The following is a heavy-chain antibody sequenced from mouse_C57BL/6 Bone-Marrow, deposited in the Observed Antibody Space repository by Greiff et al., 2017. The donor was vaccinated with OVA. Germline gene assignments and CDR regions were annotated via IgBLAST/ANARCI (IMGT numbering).Heavy chain of an antibody. CDR1: GFTFSDFY. V-gene: IGHV7-1*01. CDR3: ARSDGYYFYAMDY. J-gene: IGHJ4*01. D-gene: IGHD2-3*01. Sequence: EVMLVESGGGLVQSGRSLRLSCATSGFTFSDFYMEWVRQAPGKGLEWIAASRNKANDYTTEYSASVKGRFIVSRDTSQSILYLQMNALRAEDTAIYYCARSDGYYFYAMDYWGQGTSVTVSS. CDR2: SRNKANDYTT.